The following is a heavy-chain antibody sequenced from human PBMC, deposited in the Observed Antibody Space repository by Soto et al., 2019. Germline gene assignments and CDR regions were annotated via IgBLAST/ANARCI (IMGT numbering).Heavy chain of an antibody. J-gene: IGHJ5*02. CDR1: GYTLTELS. CDR3: ATKEGYGNWFDP. D-gene: IGHD5-18*01. Sequence: ASVKVSCKVSGYTLTELSMHWVRQAPGKGLEWMGGFDPEDGETIYAQKFQGRVTMTEDTSTYTAYMELSSLRSEDTAVYYCATKEGYGNWFDPWGQGTLVTVSS. CDR2: FDPEDGET. V-gene: IGHV1-24*01.